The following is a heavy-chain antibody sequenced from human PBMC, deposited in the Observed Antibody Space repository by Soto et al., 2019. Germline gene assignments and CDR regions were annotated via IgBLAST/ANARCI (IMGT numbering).Heavy chain of an antibody. CDR1: GFTFSSYA. CDR2: ISYDGSNK. J-gene: IGHJ4*02. Sequence: QVQLVESGGGVVQPGRSLRLSCAASGFTFSSYAMHWVRQAPGKGLEWVAVISYDGSNKYYADSVKGRFTISRDNSKNTLYLQMNSLRAYDTAVYYCARSPPDAEVAATMFDYWGQGTLVTVSS. V-gene: IGHV3-30-3*01. D-gene: IGHD1-26*01. CDR3: ARSPPDAEVAATMFDY.